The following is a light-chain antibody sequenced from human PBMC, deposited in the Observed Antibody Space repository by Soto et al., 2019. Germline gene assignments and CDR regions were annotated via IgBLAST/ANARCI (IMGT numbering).Light chain of an antibody. CDR2: EVT. V-gene: IGLV2-14*01. Sequence: QSALTQPASVSGSPGQSITISCTGSSSDVGGYNFVSWYQHHPGKAPKLILYEVTTRPSGVSSRFSGSKSGNTASLTISGLQADDEANYYCSSYTSSNTPYVFGNGTKVTVL. CDR3: SSYTSSNTPYV. J-gene: IGLJ1*01. CDR1: SSDVGGYNF.